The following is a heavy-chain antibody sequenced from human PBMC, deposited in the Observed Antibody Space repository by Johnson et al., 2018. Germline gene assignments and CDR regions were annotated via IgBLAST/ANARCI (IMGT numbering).Heavy chain of an antibody. CDR1: GFTFSSYG. CDR3: AKARVVAATHYYYYDGRDV. D-gene: IGHD2-15*01. Sequence: QVQLVQSGGGVVQPGRSLRLSCAASGFTFSSYGMHWVRQAPGKGLEWVAILSYDGSNNYYADSVKGRFTISRDNSKNTLYLQMDSLGAEDTAVYYCAKARVVAATHYYYYDGRDVWGQGTTVIVSS. J-gene: IGHJ6*02. V-gene: IGHV3-30*18. CDR2: LSYDGSNN.